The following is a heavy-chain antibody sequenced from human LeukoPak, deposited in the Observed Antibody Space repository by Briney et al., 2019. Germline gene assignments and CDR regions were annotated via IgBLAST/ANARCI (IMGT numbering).Heavy chain of an antibody. V-gene: IGHV1-2*06. CDR2: IDPNRGGT. D-gene: IGHD6-13*01. J-gene: IGHJ4*02. CDR1: GYTFTGDY. CDR3: ARIGSSSWYSFDY. Sequence: ASVKVSCKASGYTFTGDYMHWGRQAPGQGLEWMGRIDPNRGGTNYVQMVQGRFTMTRDPSISTAYMEMSRLRSDDTAVYYRARIGSSSWYSFDYWGQGTLVTVSS.